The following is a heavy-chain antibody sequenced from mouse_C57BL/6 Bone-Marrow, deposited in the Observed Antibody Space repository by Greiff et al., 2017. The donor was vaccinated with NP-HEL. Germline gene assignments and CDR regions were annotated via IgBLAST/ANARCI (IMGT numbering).Heavy chain of an antibody. CDR1: GYAFSSYW. D-gene: IGHD2-3*01. V-gene: IGHV1-80*01. J-gene: IGHJ1*03. CDR3: ATRWFLAYFDV. CDR2: IYPGDGDT. Sequence: VQLQESGAELVKPGASVKISCKASGYAFSSYWMNWVKQRPGKGLEWIGQIYPGDGDTNYNGKFKGKATLTADKSSSTAYMQLSSLTSEDSAVYFCATRWFLAYFDVWGTGTTVTVSS.